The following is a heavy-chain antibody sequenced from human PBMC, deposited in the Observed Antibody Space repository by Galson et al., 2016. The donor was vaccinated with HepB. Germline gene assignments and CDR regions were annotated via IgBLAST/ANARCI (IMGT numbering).Heavy chain of an antibody. D-gene: IGHD3-10*01. V-gene: IGHV4/OR15-8*01. CDR3: ARDTSMVIGTSRDIRYFAMDI. J-gene: IGHJ6*02. CDR2: IYHRGSP. Sequence: SETLSLTCDVSGGSISSLTWWSWVRQAPGKGLEWIGEIYHRGSPTYNPSLRRRVTISIDKSKSQVSLTLNSVTAADTAVYYCARDTSMVIGTSRDIRYFAMDIWGQGTTVTVSS. CDR1: GGSISSLTW.